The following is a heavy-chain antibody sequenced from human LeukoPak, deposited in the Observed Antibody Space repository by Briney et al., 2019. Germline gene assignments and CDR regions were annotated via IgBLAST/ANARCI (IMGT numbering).Heavy chain of an antibody. Sequence: SQTLSLTCAISGDSVSSSIAAWNWIRQSPSRGLEWLGRTYYRSKWYIDYAVSLKGRGTINPDPPRNQFSPQLNSVTPEDTAVYYCARDQDGMGVWGQGTTVTVSS. J-gene: IGHJ6*02. CDR1: GDSVSSSIAA. CDR2: TYYRSKWYI. V-gene: IGHV6-1*01. CDR3: ARDQDGMGV.